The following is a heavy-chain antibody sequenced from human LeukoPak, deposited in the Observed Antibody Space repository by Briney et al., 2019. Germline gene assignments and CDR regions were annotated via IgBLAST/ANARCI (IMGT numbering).Heavy chain of an antibody. Sequence: PGGSLRLSCAASGFAFSIYGMHWVRQAPGKGLEWVAFIRFDGSNKFYADSVKGRFTISRDNSENTLYLQMNSLRAEDTAVYYCAKDSSRGLPLDYWGQGTLVTVSS. J-gene: IGHJ4*02. D-gene: IGHD2-2*01. V-gene: IGHV3-30*02. CDR3: AKDSSRGLPLDY. CDR1: GFAFSIYG. CDR2: IRFDGSNK.